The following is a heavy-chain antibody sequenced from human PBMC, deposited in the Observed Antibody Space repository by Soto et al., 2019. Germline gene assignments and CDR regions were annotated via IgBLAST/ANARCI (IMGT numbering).Heavy chain of an antibody. CDR1: QYRFISYY. CDR3: ASDYNAYQRQHVFDI. V-gene: IGHV1-46*03. CDR2: INPSGAST. J-gene: IGHJ3*02. D-gene: IGHD3-10*01. Sequence: ASVNDSFKGSQYRFISYYLHWIRDALRQAPEWMGVINPSGASTSYAQKFQGRVTMTRDTSTSTVYMELSSLRSEDTALYYCASDYNAYQRQHVFDIWGQGTLVTVSS.